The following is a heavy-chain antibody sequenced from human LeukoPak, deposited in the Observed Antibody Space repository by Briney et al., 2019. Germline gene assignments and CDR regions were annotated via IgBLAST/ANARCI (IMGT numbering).Heavy chain of an antibody. J-gene: IGHJ4*02. CDR1: GGSISSYY. D-gene: IGHD3-10*01. Sequence: PSETLSLTCTVSGGSISSYYWSWIRQPPGKGLEWIGYIYYSGSTNYNPSLKSRVTISVDTSKSQFSLKLSSVTAADTAVYYCAAYGSGSYYKHAPDYWGQGTLVTVSS. V-gene: IGHV4-59*08. CDR2: IYYSGST. CDR3: AAYGSGSYYKHAPDY.